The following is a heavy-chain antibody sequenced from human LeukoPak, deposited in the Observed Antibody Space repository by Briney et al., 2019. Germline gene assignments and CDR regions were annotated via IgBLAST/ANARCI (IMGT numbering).Heavy chain of an antibody. CDR2: IYYSGST. CDR1: GGSISSSSYY. V-gene: IGHV4-39*07. D-gene: IGHD3-10*01. J-gene: IGHJ5*02. Sequence: SESLSLTCTVSGGSISSSSYYWGWLRQPPGKGLEWIGSIYYSGSTHYNSSLKSLDTISVDKSKSPFSLKRGSVTAAGTAVYYSARDHNQYYYGSGGGGGLFDPWGQGTLVTVSS. CDR3: ARDHNQYYYGSGGGGGLFDP.